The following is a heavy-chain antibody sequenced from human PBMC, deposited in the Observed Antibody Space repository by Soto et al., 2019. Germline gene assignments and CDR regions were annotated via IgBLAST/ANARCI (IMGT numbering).Heavy chain of an antibody. CDR1: GYTFAGHY. J-gene: IGHJ4*02. V-gene: IGHV1-2*02. CDR2: IGPESGAT. CDR3: GRGRSGQIVVFY. Sequence: SVKDSCKTSGYTFAGHYIHWVRQAPQQGPEWMGEIGPESGATRYAQKFRGRVTMTMDTSITTVYMELKNLSPDDTAVYYCGRGRSGQIVVFYWGQGTPVTVSS. D-gene: IGHD1-26*01.